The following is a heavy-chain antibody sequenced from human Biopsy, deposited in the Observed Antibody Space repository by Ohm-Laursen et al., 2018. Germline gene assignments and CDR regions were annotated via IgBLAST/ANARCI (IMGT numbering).Heavy chain of an antibody. CDR1: GDDSIASYY. J-gene: IGHJ2*01. V-gene: IGHV4-59*01. D-gene: IGHD3-16*01. CDR2: VFHSGLT. Sequence: SQTLSLTCTVSGDDSIASYYWSWIRQSPEKGLEWIGFVFHSGLTSYHPSLRSRVSISVDSSKNQFYLNLSSLTPADTAVYFCARGYGGSSRYFDLWDRGTQVTVSS. CDR3: ARGYGGSSRYFDL.